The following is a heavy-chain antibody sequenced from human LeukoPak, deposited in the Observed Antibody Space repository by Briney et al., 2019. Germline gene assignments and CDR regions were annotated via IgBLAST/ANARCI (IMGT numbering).Heavy chain of an antibody. J-gene: IGHJ3*02. Sequence: PGGSLRLSCAASGFTFSNYAMHWVRQAPGKGLEWMAVISSYGSNRYYADSVRGRFTISRDSSKNTVEVQMNSMRPEDTALYYCARGRMGYCGGGTCSNDAFDIWGQGTMVTVSS. D-gene: IGHD2-15*01. CDR1: GFTFSNYA. V-gene: IGHV3-30*04. CDR3: ARGRMGYCGGGTCSNDAFDI. CDR2: ISSYGSNR.